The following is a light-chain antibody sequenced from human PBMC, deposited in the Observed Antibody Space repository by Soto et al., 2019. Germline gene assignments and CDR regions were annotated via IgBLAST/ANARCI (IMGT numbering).Light chain of an antibody. CDR1: QSISTY. CDR3: QQNNINPRP. J-gene: IGKJ4*01. CDR2: GAS. V-gene: IGKV1-39*01. Sequence: DIQMTQSPSSLSASVGDRVTITCRASQSISTYLNWYQQKPGKAPRLLIFGASNLQSGVSSRFSGSGSGTDFTHTISSLQPDDFATYFCQQNNINPRPFGGGTQVEVK.